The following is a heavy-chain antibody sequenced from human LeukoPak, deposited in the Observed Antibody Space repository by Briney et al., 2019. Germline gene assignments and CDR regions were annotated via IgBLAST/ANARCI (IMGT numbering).Heavy chain of an antibody. Sequence: ASVKVSCKASGYTFTGYYMHWVRQAPGQGLEWMGWINPNSGGTNYAQKFQGRVTMTRDTSISTAYMELRSLRSDDPAVYYCARDFPCSSTSCYGGGNDYWGQGTLVTVSS. V-gene: IGHV1-2*02. J-gene: IGHJ4*02. D-gene: IGHD2-2*01. CDR1: GYTFTGYY. CDR2: INPNSGGT. CDR3: ARDFPCSSTSCYGGGNDY.